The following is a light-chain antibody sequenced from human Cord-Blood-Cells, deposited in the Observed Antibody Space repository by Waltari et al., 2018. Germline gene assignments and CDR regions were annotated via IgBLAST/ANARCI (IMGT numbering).Light chain of an antibody. J-gene: IGLJ2*01. CDR1: SSDVGSYNR. V-gene: IGLV2-18*02. Sequence: QPALTQPPSVSGSPGQSVTISCTGASSDVGSYNRVYWYQQPPGTAPKLMIYEVSNRPSGVPDRFSGSKSGNTASLTISGLQAVDEADYYCRSYTSSSTVVFGGGTKLTVL. CDR3: RSYTSSSTVV. CDR2: EVS.